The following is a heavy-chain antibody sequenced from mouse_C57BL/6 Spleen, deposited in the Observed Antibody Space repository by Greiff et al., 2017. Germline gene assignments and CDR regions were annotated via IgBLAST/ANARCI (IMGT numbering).Heavy chain of an antibody. CDR3: ARSGGYARYFGV. J-gene: IGHJ1*03. CDR1: GYTFTSYW. Sequence: QVQLKQPGAELVKPGASVKMSCKASGYTFTSYWITWVKQRPGQGLEWIGDIYPGSGSTNYNEKFKSKATLTVDTSSSTAYMQLSSLTSEDSAVYYCARSGGYARYFGVWGTGTTVTVSS. CDR2: IYPGSGST. D-gene: IGHD2-2*01. V-gene: IGHV1-55*01.